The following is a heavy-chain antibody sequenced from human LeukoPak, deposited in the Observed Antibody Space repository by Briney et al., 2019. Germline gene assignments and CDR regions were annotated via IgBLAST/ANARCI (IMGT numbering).Heavy chain of an antibody. CDR2: IKKDGSEN. V-gene: IGHV3-7*01. Sequence: GGSLRLSCAASGFIFSSYWMSWVRQAPGKGLEWVANIKKDGSENYYVDSVKGRFTISRDNAKKSLYLQMKSLRAEDTAVYYCARHLSGVTGYSYGRGIDYWGQGTLVTVSS. J-gene: IGHJ4*02. CDR3: ARHLSGVTGYSYGRGIDY. CDR1: GFIFSSYW. D-gene: IGHD5-18*01.